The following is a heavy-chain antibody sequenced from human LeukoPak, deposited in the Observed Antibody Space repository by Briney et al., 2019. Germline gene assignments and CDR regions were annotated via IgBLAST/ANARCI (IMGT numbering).Heavy chain of an antibody. D-gene: IGHD6-13*01. V-gene: IGHV3-7*01. CDR2: IKQDGSEK. J-gene: IGHJ6*02. CDR1: GFTFSSYW. Sequence: TGGSLRLSCAASGFTFSSYWMSWVRQAPGKGLEWVANIKQDGSEKDYVDSVKGRFTISRDNAKNSLYLQMNSLRAEDTAVYYCARVGDSSSWYYYYGMDVWGQGTTVTVSS. CDR3: ARVGDSSSWYYYYGMDV.